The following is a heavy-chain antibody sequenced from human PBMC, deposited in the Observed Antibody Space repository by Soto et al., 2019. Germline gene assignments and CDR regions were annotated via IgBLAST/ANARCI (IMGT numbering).Heavy chain of an antibody. V-gene: IGHV1-69*08. Sequence: QVQLVQSGAEVKKPGSSVKVSCKASGGTFSSYTISWVRQAPGQGLEWMGRIIPILGIANYAQKFQGRVTITADKSTSTAYMELSSLRSEDTAVYYCARECIAARLGAFDVWGQGTMVTVSS. CDR3: ARECIAARLGAFDV. D-gene: IGHD6-6*01. CDR1: GGTFSSYT. J-gene: IGHJ3*01. CDR2: IIPILGIA.